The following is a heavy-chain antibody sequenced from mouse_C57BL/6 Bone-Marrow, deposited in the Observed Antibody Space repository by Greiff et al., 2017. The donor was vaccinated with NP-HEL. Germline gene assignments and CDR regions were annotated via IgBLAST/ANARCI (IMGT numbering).Heavy chain of an antibody. CDR3: ERSGVTTVVAHFDY. V-gene: IGHV1-75*01. CDR2: IFPGSGST. J-gene: IGHJ2*01. CDR1: GYTFTDYY. D-gene: IGHD1-1*01. Sequence: QVQLQQSGPELVKPGASVKISCKASGYTFTDYYIHWVKQRPGQGLEWIGWIFPGSGSTYYNEKFKGKATLTVDKSSSTAYMLLSRLTSEDSAVYFCERSGVTTVVAHFDYWGQGTTLTVSS.